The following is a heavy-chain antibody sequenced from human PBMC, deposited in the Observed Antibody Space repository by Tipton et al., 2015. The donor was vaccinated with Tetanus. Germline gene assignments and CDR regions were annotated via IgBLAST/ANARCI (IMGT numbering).Heavy chain of an antibody. CDR2: MNPSSGGT. V-gene: IGHV1-2*02. CDR3: ARASEGAADP. CDR1: GYTFTGNY. Sequence: QSGAEVKKPGDSVKVSCKASGYTFTGNYIHWVRQAPGQGLEWMGWMNPSSGGTNYAQKFQGRVTMTSDTSISTAYMELSRLRSDDTGVYYCARASEGAADPWGQGTLVTVSS. D-gene: IGHD6-13*01. J-gene: IGHJ5*02.